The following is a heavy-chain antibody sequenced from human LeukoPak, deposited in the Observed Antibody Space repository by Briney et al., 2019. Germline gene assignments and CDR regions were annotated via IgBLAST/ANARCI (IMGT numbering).Heavy chain of an antibody. CDR3: ARDLYDILTGYYHDAFDI. CDR2: IYTSGST. Sequence: PSETLSLTRTVSGGSISSYYWSWIRQPAGKGLEWIGRIYTSGSTNYNPSLKSRVTMSVDTSKNQFSLKLSSVTAADTAVYYCARDLYDILTGYYHDAFDIWGQGTMVTVSS. J-gene: IGHJ3*02. V-gene: IGHV4-4*07. D-gene: IGHD3-9*01. CDR1: GGSISSYY.